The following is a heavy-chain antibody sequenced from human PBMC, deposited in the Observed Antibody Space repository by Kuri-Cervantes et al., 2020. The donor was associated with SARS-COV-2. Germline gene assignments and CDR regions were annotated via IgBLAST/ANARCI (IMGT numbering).Heavy chain of an antibody. CDR3: ARDSKSITMIVVVPPMLDP. CDR1: GGSISSYY. CDR2: ISYDGSNK. Sequence: GGSLRLSCTVSGGSISSYYWSWIRQAPGKGLEWVAVISYDGSNKYYADSVKGRFTISRDNSKNTLYLQMNSLRAEDTAVYYCARDSKSITMIVVVPPMLDPWGQGTLVTVSS. D-gene: IGHD3-22*01. J-gene: IGHJ5*02. V-gene: IGHV3-30-3*01.